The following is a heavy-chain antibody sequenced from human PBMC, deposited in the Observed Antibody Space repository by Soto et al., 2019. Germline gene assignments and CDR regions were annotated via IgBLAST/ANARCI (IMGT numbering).Heavy chain of an antibody. D-gene: IGHD3-16*01. CDR2: IKSKTDGGTT. J-gene: IGHJ6*02. CDR1: RFTFSRAW. CDR3: THLRPYNYGAYYYGLDV. V-gene: IGHV3-15*01. Sequence: GGSLRLSCTASRFTFSRAWMSWVRQAPGKGLEWVGRIKSKTDGGTTDYAAPLKGRFTISRDDSANTVYLQMNSLKTEDTAVYYCTHLRPYNYGAYYYGLDVWGQGTTVTVSS.